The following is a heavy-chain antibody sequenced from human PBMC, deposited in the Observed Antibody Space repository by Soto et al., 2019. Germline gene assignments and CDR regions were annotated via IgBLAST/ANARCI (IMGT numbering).Heavy chain of an antibody. Sequence: GESLKISCQTSGYTFSSNWIGWVRQMPGKGLEWMGIIYPGDSETRYSPSFQGQVTISADRSFSTAYLQWSSLKASDTAIYYCAASIFYYGMDVWGQGTTVTVSS. V-gene: IGHV5-51*01. CDR1: GYTFSSNW. J-gene: IGHJ6*02. CDR3: AASIFYYGMDV. CDR2: IYPGDSET.